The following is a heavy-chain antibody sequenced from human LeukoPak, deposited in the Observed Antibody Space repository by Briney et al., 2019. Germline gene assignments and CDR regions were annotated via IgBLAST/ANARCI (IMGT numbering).Heavy chain of an antibody. D-gene: IGHD6-6*01. Sequence: GGSLRLSCAASGFTLSSYAMSWASQAPGKGLEWVSAISGSGGSTYYADSVKGRFTISRDNSKNTLYLQMNSLRAEDTAVYYCAKAPPARPRGNWFDPWGQGTLVTVSS. CDR1: GFTLSSYA. V-gene: IGHV3-23*01. J-gene: IGHJ5*02. CDR2: ISGSGGST. CDR3: AKAPPARPRGNWFDP.